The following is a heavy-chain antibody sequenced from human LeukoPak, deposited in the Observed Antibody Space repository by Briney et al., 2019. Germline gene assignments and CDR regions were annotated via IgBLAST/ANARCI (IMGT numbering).Heavy chain of an antibody. D-gene: IGHD6-19*01. CDR3: SRVSTSGSYGRFDALHI. Sequence: GGSLRLSCRTSGFTFGDYALSWFRQAPGKGLEWVGFIRSKVYGGTTEYAASVKGRVIISRDDSESIAYLQMDSLKIEDTAMYYCSRVSTSGSYGRFDALHIWSQGTMVTVSS. V-gene: IGHV3-49*03. CDR1: GFTFGDYA. CDR2: IRSKVYGGTT. J-gene: IGHJ3*02.